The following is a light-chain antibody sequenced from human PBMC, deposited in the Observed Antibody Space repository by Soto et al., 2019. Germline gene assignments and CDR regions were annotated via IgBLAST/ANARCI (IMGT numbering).Light chain of an antibody. J-gene: IGKJ4*01. CDR1: QSISNY. V-gene: IGKV1-39*01. CDR2: AAS. CDR3: QQSYGTPLT. Sequence: DMEMTQSPSSLSASVGDRVTITCRASQSISNYLNWYQHKPGKVPKLLIYAASSLQSGVPTRFSGSGYGTAFTLTINSLQPEDFATYYCQQSYGTPLTFGGGTKIEIK.